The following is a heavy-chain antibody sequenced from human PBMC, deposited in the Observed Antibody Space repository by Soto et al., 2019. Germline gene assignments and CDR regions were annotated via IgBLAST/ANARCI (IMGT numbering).Heavy chain of an antibody. Sequence: GASVKVSCKASGYTFTSYGISWVRQAPGQGLEWMGWISAYNGNTNYAQKLQGRVTMTTDTSTSTAYMELRSLRSDDTAVYYCARDSPLFGVVIMRPYYYYGMDVWGQGTTDTVSS. D-gene: IGHD3-3*01. CDR2: ISAYNGNT. V-gene: IGHV1-18*01. CDR1: GYTFTSYG. J-gene: IGHJ6*02. CDR3: ARDSPLFGVVIMRPYYYYGMDV.